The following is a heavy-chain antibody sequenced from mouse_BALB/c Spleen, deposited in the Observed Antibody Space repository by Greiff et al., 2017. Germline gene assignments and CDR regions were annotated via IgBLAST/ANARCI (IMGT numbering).Heavy chain of an antibody. CDR2: IRNKANGYTT. CDR1: GFTFTDYY. Sequence: DVMLVESGGGLVQPGGSLRLSCATSGFTFTDYYMSWVRQPPGKALEWLGFIRNKANGYTTEYSASVKGRFTISRDNSQSILYLQMNTLRAEDSATYYCARVYGNYDYAMDYWGQGTSVTVSS. J-gene: IGHJ4*01. D-gene: IGHD2-1*01. V-gene: IGHV7-3*02. CDR3: ARVYGNYDYAMDY.